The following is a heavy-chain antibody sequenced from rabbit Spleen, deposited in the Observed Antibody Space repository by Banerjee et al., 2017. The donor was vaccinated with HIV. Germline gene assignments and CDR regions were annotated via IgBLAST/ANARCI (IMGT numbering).Heavy chain of an antibody. CDR1: GFDFSAYG. J-gene: IGHJ4*01. CDR2: IDPLFGNT. CDR3: VRETGYSGYGYDTL. Sequence: QEQLVESGGGLVQPGGSLKLSCKASGFDFSAYGVSWVRQAPGKGLEWIGYIDPLFGNTYYASWVNGRFSISRENTQNTVYLKLNSLTAADTATYFCVRETGYSGYGYDTLWGPGTLVTVS. V-gene: IGHV1S47*01. D-gene: IGHD6-1*01.